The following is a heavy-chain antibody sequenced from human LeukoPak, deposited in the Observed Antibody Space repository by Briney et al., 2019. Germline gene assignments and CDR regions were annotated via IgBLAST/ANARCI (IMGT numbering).Heavy chain of an antibody. CDR3: AGGRSGDAFDI. J-gene: IGHJ3*02. Sequence: SETLSLTCAVYGGSFSGYYWSWIRQPPGKGLEWIGEINHSGSTNYNPSLKSRVTISVDTSKNQFSLKLSSVTAADTAVYYCAGGRSGDAFDIWGQGTMVTVSS. CDR2: INHSGST. D-gene: IGHD3-10*01. CDR1: GGSFSGYY. V-gene: IGHV4-34*01.